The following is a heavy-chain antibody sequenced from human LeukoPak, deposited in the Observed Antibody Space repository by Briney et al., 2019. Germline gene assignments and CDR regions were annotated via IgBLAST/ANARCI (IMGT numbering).Heavy chain of an antibody. CDR2: IIPIFGTA. CDR3: ARGLSGYEIPDAFDI. Sequence: SVKVSCKASGGTFSSYAISWVRQAPGQGLEWMGGIIPIFGTANYAQKFQGRVTITADESTSTAYMELSRLRSDDTAVYYCARGLSGYEIPDAFDIWGQGTMVTVSS. V-gene: IGHV1-69*13. CDR1: GGTFSSYA. J-gene: IGHJ3*02. D-gene: IGHD5-12*01.